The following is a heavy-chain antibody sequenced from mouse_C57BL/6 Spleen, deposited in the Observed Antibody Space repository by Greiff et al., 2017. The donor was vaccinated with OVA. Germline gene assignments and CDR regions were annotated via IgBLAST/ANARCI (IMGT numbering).Heavy chain of an antibody. CDR1: GYSFTGYY. V-gene: IGHV1-42*01. CDR3: ARSLGTNYYAMYY. Sequence: EVQLQQSGPELVKPGASVKISCKASGYSFTGYYMNWVKQSPEKSLEWIGEINPSTGGTTYNQKFKAKATLTVDKSSSTAYMQLKSLTSEDSAVYYCARSLGTNYYAMYYWGQGTSVTVSS. J-gene: IGHJ4*01. CDR2: INPSTGGT. D-gene: IGHD1-1*02.